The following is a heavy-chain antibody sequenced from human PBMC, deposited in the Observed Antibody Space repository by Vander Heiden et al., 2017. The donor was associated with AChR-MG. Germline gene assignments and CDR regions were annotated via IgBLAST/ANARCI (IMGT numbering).Heavy chain of an antibody. CDR3: ARDRYYDSSGYYRTPENAFDI. Sequence: QVQLQESGPGLVKHSQTLSLTCTVSGGSISSGGYYWSWIRQHPGKGLEWIGYIYYSGSTYYNPSLKSRVTISVDTSKNQFSLKLSSVTAADTAVYYCARDRYYDSSGYYRTPENAFDIWGQGTMVTVSS. V-gene: IGHV4-31*03. D-gene: IGHD3-22*01. J-gene: IGHJ3*02. CDR1: GGSISSGGYY. CDR2: IYYSGST.